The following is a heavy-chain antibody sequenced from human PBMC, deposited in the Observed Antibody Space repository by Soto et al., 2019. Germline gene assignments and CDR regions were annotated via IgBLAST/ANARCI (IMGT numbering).Heavy chain of an antibody. V-gene: IGHV2-5*02. Sequence: QITLKESGPTLVKPTQTLTLTCTFSGFSLTTSGVGVGWIRQPPQKALEWLAVIYWDDYERYLPSLKSRLPIPKDTTKHRMVLTMPTVDPLDTATYYCAHRRSGHSYAGFHYWRQGTLVTVS. CDR2: IYWDDYE. CDR3: AHRRSGHSYAGFHY. J-gene: IGHJ4*02. CDR1: GFSLTTSGVG. D-gene: IGHD3-16*01.